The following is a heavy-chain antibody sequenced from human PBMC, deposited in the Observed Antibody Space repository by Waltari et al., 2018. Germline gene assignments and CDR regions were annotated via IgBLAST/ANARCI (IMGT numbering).Heavy chain of an antibody. Sequence: QVQLVQSGAEVKKPGSSVKVSCKASGGTFSSYAISWVRQAPGQGLEWMGGIIPIFGTANYAQKLQGRVTMTTDTSTSTAYMELRSLRSDDTAVYYCAGVSGWLFDYWGQGTLVTVSS. CDR1: GGTFSSYA. CDR3: AGVSGWLFDY. J-gene: IGHJ4*02. CDR2: IIPIFGTA. V-gene: IGHV1-69*05. D-gene: IGHD6-19*01.